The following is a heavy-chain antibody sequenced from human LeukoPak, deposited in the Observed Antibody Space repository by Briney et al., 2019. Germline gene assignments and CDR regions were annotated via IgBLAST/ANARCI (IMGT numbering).Heavy chain of an antibody. J-gene: IGHJ4*02. Sequence: SSETLSLTCTVSGGSISSYYWSWIRQPPGKGLEWIGYIYYSGSTNYNPSLKSRVTISVDTSKNQFSLKLSSVTAADTAVYYCARVSTGGLIDYRGQGTLVTVSS. D-gene: IGHD4-23*01. CDR1: GGSISSYY. CDR3: ARVSTGGLIDY. V-gene: IGHV4-59*01. CDR2: IYYSGST.